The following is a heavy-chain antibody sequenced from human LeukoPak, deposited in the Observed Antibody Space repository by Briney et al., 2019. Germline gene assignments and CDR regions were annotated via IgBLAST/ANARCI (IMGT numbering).Heavy chain of an antibody. V-gene: IGHV1-18*01. CDR1: GYTFTSYG. CDR2: ISAYNGNT. CDR3: ARDQAYYYDSSGYLRRPGWFDP. J-gene: IGHJ5*02. D-gene: IGHD3-22*01. Sequence: ASVKVSCKASGYTFTSYGISWVRQAPGQGLEWMGWISAYNGNTNYAQKLQGRVTMTTDTSTSTAYMELRSLRSDDTAVYYCARDQAYYYDSSGYLRRPGWFDPWGQGTLVTVSS.